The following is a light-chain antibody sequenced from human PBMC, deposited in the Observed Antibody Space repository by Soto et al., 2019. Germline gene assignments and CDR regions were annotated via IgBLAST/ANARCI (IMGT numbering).Light chain of an antibody. J-gene: IGKJ1*01. CDR2: GAS. CDR3: QQYGSSPPRT. V-gene: IGKV3-20*01. CDR1: QSISSSY. Sequence: EIVLTPSPGTLSLSPGERATLSCRASQSISSSYLAWYQQKPGQAPRLLIYGASTRATDVPDRFSGSGSGADFTLTISRLEPEDFAVYYCQQYGSSPPRTFGQGTKVDIK.